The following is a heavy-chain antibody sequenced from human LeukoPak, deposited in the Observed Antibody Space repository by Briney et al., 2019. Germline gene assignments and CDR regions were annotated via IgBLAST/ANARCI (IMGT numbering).Heavy chain of an antibody. CDR1: GGSISSGGYY. CDR2: IYYSGST. CDR3: ARDRSQGPPCNYYGMDV. Sequence: TSETLSLACTVSGGSISSGGYYWSWIRQHPGKGLEWIGYIYYSGSTYYNPSLKSRVTISVDTSKNQFSLKLSSVTAADTAVYYCARDRSQGPPCNYYGMDVWGQGTTVTVSS. V-gene: IGHV4-31*03. J-gene: IGHJ6*02.